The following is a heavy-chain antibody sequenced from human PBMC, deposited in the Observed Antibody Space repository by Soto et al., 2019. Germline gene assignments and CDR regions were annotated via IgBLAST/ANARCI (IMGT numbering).Heavy chain of an antibody. CDR1: GASIITDNW. V-gene: IGHV4-4*02. Sequence: QVKLQESGPGLVKPSGTLSLTCALSGASIITDNWWSWVRQPPGKEMEWIGEIYHSGNTNFNPSVKSRVTISVDTSKNQFSRTVSSVTAADTAIYYCARASASSKLRGVVINWGQGTLVTVSS. J-gene: IGHJ4*02. CDR3: ARASASSKLRGVVIN. D-gene: IGHD3-10*01. CDR2: IYHSGNT.